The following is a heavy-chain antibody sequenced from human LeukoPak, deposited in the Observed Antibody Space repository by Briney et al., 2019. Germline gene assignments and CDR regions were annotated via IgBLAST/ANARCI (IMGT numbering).Heavy chain of an antibody. CDR2: IYSGGST. D-gene: IGHD3-10*01. V-gene: IGHV3-53*01. Sequence: GGSLRLSCAASGFTVSSNYMSWVRQAPGKGLEWVSVIYSGGSTYYADSVKGRFTISRDNSKNTLYLQMNSLRAEDTAVYYCAREMGDGSGGFFDYWGQGTLVTVSS. J-gene: IGHJ4*02. CDR1: GFTVSSNY. CDR3: AREMGDGSGGFFDY.